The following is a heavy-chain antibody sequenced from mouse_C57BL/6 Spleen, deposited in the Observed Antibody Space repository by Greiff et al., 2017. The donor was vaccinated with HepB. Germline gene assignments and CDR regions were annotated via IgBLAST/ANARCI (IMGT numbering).Heavy chain of an antibody. CDR3: AREKLGHYFDY. D-gene: IGHD4-1*01. J-gene: IGHJ2*01. Sequence: DVHLVESGGGLVKPGGSLKLSSAASGFTFSSYAMSWVRQTPEKRLEWVATISDGGSYTYYPDNVKGRFTISRDNAKNNLYLQMSHLKSEDTAMYYCAREKLGHYFDYWGQGTTLTVSS. CDR2: ISDGGSYT. CDR1: GFTFSSYA. V-gene: IGHV5-4*01.